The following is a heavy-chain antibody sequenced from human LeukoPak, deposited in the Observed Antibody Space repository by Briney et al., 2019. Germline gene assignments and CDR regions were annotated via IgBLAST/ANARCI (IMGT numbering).Heavy chain of an antibody. CDR2: IIPIFGTA. CDR3: ASSPRGYSYGTYFDY. D-gene: IGHD5-18*01. Sequence: GASVKVSCKASGGTFSSYAISWVRQAPGQGLEWMGGIIPIFGTANYAQKFQGRVTITTDESTSTAYMELSSLRPEDTAVYYCASSPRGYSYGTYFDYWGQGTLVTVSS. CDR1: GGTFSSYA. V-gene: IGHV1-69*05. J-gene: IGHJ4*02.